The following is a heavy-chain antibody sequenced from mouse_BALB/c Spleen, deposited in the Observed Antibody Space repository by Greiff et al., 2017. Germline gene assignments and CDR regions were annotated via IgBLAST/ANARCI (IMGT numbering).Heavy chain of an antibody. CDR1: GFTFSNYW. CDR3: TRRSGSWITTATLYFDV. CDR2: IRLKSNNYAT. J-gene: IGHJ1*01. Sequence: DVKLQESGGGLVQPGGSMKLSCVASGFTFSNYWMNWVRQSPEKGLEWVAEIRLKSNNYATHYAESVKGRFTISRDDSKSSVYMQMNNLRAEDTGIYYCTRRSGSWITTATLYFDVWGAGTTVTVSS. D-gene: IGHD1-2*01. V-gene: IGHV6-6*02.